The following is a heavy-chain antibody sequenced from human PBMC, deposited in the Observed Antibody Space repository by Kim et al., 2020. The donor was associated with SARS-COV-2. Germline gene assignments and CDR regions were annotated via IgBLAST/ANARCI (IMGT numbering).Heavy chain of an antibody. CDR2: IKQDGSEK. CDR3: ARKVYSSGWWTPLALGLVGYYFDY. CDR1: GFTFSSYW. Sequence: GGSLRLSCAASGFTFSSYWMSWVRQAPGKGLEWVANIKQDGSEKYYVDSVKGRFTISRDNAKNSLYLQMNSLRAEDTAVYYCARKVYSSGWWTPLALGLVGYYFDYWGQGTLVTVSS. V-gene: IGHV3-7*01. J-gene: IGHJ4*02. D-gene: IGHD6-19*01.